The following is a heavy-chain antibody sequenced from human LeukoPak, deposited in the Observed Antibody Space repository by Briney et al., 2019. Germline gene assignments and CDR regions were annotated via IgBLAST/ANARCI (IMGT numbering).Heavy chain of an antibody. D-gene: IGHD3-9*01. J-gene: IGHJ6*02. Sequence: GALRLSCKASGFTFGDYAMSWFRQAPGKGLEWIGYIYYSGSTNYNPSLKSRVTISVDTSKNQFSLKLSSVTAADTAVYYCARAVLRYFDYYGMDVWGQGTTVTVSS. CDR3: ARAVLRYFDYYGMDV. V-gene: IGHV4-59*01. CDR1: GFTFGDYA. CDR2: IYYSGST.